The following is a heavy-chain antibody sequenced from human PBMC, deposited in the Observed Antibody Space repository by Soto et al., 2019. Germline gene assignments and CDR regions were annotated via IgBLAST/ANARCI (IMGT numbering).Heavy chain of an antibody. D-gene: IGHD3-3*01. CDR1: GFTFSSYG. Sequence: QVQLVESGGGVVQPGRSLRLSCAASGFTFSSYGMHWVRQAPGKGLEWVAVIWYDGSNKYYADSVKGRFTISRDNSKNTLYLQMNSLRAEDTAVYYCARVYDFWSGYLDYWGQGTLVTVSS. V-gene: IGHV3-33*01. CDR3: ARVYDFWSGYLDY. CDR2: IWYDGSNK. J-gene: IGHJ4*02.